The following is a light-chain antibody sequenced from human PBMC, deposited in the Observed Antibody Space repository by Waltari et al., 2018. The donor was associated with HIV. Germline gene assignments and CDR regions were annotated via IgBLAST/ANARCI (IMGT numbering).Light chain of an antibody. CDR2: DVS. J-gene: IGLJ2*01. CDR3: SSYTSSSTPVV. CDR1: SSDIGTYNY. V-gene: IGLV2-14*01. Sequence: QSALTQPASVSGSPGQSIPISCTGTSSDIGTYNYVSWYQQHPGKAPKLMIYDVSNRPSGVSNRFSGSKSGNTASLTISGLQAEDEADYYCSSYTSSSTPVVFGGGTKLTVL.